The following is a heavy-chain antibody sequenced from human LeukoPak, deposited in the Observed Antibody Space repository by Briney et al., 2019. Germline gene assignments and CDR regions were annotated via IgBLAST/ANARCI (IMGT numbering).Heavy chain of an antibody. D-gene: IGHD6-13*01. V-gene: IGHV4-39*01. J-gene: IGHJ4*02. Sequence: SETLSLTCTVSGGSLGSSSYYWDWLRQSPGRGLEWVGSIYYSGSIYYNPSLKSRVTISVDTSKNQFSLMLSSVTAADTAVYYCARRRIAAAGTDYWGQGTLVTVSS. CDR3: ARRRIAAAGTDY. CDR1: GGSLGSSSYY. CDR2: IYYSGSI.